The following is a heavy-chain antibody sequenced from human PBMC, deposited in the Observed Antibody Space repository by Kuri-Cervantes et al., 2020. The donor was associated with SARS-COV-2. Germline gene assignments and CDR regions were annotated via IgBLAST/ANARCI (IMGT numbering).Heavy chain of an antibody. CDR1: GFTVNTYS. CDR2: ISSSSSPI. Sequence: ETLSLTCAASGFTVNTYSMNWVRQVPGKGLEWLSYISSSSSPIFYADPVKGRFTISRDNVENSLYLQMNSLRPQDTAVYYCVREGFGSSSHNYGMDVWGQGTTVTVSS. V-gene: IGHV3-48*01. J-gene: IGHJ6*02. CDR3: VREGFGSSSHNYGMDV. D-gene: IGHD6-6*01.